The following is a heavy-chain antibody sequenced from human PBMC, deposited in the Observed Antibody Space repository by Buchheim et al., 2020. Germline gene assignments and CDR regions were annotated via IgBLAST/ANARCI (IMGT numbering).Heavy chain of an antibody. Sequence: QVQLQESGPGLVKPSETLSLTCTVSGGSISSYYWSWIRQPPGKGLEWIGYIYYSGSTNYNPSLKSRVTISVDTSKNQFSLKLSSVTAADTAVYYCARGITIFGVVIEHYGMDVWGQGTT. V-gene: IGHV4-59*01. CDR3: ARGITIFGVVIEHYGMDV. CDR1: GGSISSYY. D-gene: IGHD3-3*01. CDR2: IYYSGST. J-gene: IGHJ6*02.